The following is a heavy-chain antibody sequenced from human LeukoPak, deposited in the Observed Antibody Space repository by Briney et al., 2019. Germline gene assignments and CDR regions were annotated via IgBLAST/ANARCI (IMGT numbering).Heavy chain of an antibody. J-gene: IGHJ4*02. CDR2: ISYDGSSD. CDR3: ARASRWLQVGFDY. CDR1: GFTFSTYT. D-gene: IGHD5-24*01. V-gene: IGHV3-30-3*01. Sequence: GGSLRLSCAASGFTFSTYTIHWVRQAPGKGLEWVAVISYDGSSDYYADSVKGRFIISRDDSKNTLYLQMNSLRAEDTAVYYCARASRWLQVGFDYWGQGTPVTVSS.